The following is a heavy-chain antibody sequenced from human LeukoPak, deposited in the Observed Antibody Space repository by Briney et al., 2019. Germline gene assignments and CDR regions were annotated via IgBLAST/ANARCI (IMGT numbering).Heavy chain of an antibody. CDR1: GYTFTSYD. Sequence: AASVKVSCKASGYTFTSYDINWVRQATGQGLEWMGWMNPNSGNTGYAQKFQGRFTITRNTSISTAYMELSSLRSEDTVVYYCARGRPGYCSSTSCYGSYYYYYMDVWGKGTTVTVSS. CDR2: MNPNSGNT. D-gene: IGHD2-2*01. V-gene: IGHV1-8*03. CDR3: ARGRPGYCSSTSCYGSYYYYYMDV. J-gene: IGHJ6*03.